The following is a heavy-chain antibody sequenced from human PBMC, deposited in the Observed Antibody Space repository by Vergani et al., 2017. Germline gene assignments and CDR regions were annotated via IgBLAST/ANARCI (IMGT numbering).Heavy chain of an antibody. V-gene: IGHV1-46*03. Sequence: QVQVVQSGAEVKKSGASVKVSCKTSGYTFSNYYMHWVRPAPGQGLEWMGIINPSGGHTNNAQKFQGRVTMTRDTSTSTVYMELSSLRSEDTAIYYCARGDYGILTGYRYWGQGTLVTVSA. CDR1: GYTFSNYY. CDR3: ARGDYGILTGYRY. J-gene: IGHJ4*02. D-gene: IGHD3-9*01. CDR2: INPSGGHT.